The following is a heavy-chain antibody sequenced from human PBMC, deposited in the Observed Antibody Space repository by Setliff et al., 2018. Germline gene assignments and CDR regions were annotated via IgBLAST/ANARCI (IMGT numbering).Heavy chain of an antibody. J-gene: IGHJ4*02. CDR2: IYYSGST. D-gene: IGHD3-22*01. CDR1: GGSISSHY. V-gene: IGHV4-59*11. Sequence: SETLSLTCTVSGGSISSHYWSWIRQPPGKGLEWIGSIYYSGSTNYNPSLKSRVTISVDTSKNQFSLKLSSVTAADTAVYYCARDFWYCDSSGYYEFPYFDYWGQGTLVTVSS. CDR3: ARDFWYCDSSGYYEFPYFDY.